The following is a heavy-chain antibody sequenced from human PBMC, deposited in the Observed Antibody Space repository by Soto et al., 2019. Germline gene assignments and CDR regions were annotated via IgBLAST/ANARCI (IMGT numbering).Heavy chain of an antibody. Sequence: SQTLSLTCGISGDSVSTNSATWDWIRQSLSRGLEWLGRTYYRSNWYTDYAVSVKGRITISPDTSNNQLSLQLNSVTPDDTAVYYCARLIGNSWLDSWGQGTLVTVSS. V-gene: IGHV6-1*01. D-gene: IGHD2-8*01. J-gene: IGHJ5*01. CDR1: GDSVSTNSAT. CDR3: ARLIGNSWLDS. CDR2: TYYRSNWYT.